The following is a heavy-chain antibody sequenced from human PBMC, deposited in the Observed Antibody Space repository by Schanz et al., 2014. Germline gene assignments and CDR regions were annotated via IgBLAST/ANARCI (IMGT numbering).Heavy chain of an antibody. CDR1: GYTFNNYY. J-gene: IGHJ1*01. CDR2: ISPSTGRT. D-gene: IGHD3-16*01. V-gene: IGHV1-46*02. Sequence: GPEVREPGASVKVSCKASGYTFNNYYRHWVRQAPGQRPEWLRVISPSTGRTTYAPKFQDRVTITRDTSMTTVYIELRRKRYEQTLNYCRHSVGPHYVLNLFMTWACRVLEVYF. CDR3: HSVGPHYVLNLFMTWACRVLEVYF.